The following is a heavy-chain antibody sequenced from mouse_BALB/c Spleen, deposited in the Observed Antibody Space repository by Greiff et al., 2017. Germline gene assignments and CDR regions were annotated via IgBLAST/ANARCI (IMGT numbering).Heavy chain of an antibody. V-gene: IGHV1-15*01. D-gene: IGHD2-2*01. CDR3: TRRVTGAMDY. J-gene: IGHJ4*01. CDR1: GYTFTDYE. Sequence: VQLQESGAELVRPGASVTLSCKASGYTFTDYEMHWVKQTPVHGLEWIGAIDPETGGTAYNQKFKGKATLTADKSSSTAYMELRSLTSEDSAVYYCTRRVTGAMDYWGQGTSGTVSS. CDR2: IDPETGGT.